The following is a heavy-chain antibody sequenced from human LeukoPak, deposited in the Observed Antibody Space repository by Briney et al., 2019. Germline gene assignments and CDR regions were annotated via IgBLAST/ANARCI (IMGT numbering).Heavy chain of an antibody. Sequence: SETLSLTCTVSGGSISEYYWSWIRQSPGKGLKWIAYIFYTGATKYNPSLVGRVTISVDSSKNQLSLNVRSVTAVDTAIYYCVRHPPRATVGWAFDIWGQGTMVTVSS. CDR3: VRHPPRATVGWAFDI. D-gene: IGHD1-26*01. V-gene: IGHV4-59*08. CDR1: GGSISEYY. CDR2: IFYTGAT. J-gene: IGHJ3*02.